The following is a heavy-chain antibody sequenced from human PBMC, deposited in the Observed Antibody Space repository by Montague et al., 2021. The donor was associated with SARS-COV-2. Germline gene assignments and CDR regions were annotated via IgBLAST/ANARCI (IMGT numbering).Heavy chain of an antibody. V-gene: IGHV1-24*01. Sequence: SVKVSCKVSGYTLTELSMHWVRQAPGKGLEWMGGFDPEDGETIYAQEFQGRVTMTEDTSTDTAYMELSSLRSEDTAVYYCATARPYVLRFLEWIDAFDIWGQGTMVTVSS. CDR1: GYTLTELS. CDR3: ATARPYVLRFLEWIDAFDI. J-gene: IGHJ3*02. CDR2: FDPEDGET. D-gene: IGHD3-3*01.